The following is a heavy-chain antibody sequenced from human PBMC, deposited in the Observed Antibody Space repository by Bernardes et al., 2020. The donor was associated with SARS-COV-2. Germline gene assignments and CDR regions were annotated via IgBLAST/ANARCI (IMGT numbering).Heavy chain of an antibody. Sequence: SETLSLTCAVYGGSLRSHYWNWIRQSPGKGLEWIGEINHAGNTNYNPSLKSRVTISVDTSKNQFSLKLSSVTAADTAVYYCARGSPSYRGYDSPWGQGTLVTVSS. J-gene: IGHJ5*02. CDR3: ARGSPSYRGYDSP. CDR1: GGSLRSHY. CDR2: INHAGNT. V-gene: IGHV4-34*01. D-gene: IGHD5-12*01.